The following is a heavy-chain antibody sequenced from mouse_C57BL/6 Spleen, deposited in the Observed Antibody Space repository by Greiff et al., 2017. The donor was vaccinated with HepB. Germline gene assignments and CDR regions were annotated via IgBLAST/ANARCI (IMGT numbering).Heavy chain of an antibody. CDR3: ARTRGWYFDV. Sequence: EVNVVESGGGLVKPGGSLKLSCAASGFTFSDYGMHWVRQAPEKGLEWVAYISSGSSTIYYADTVKGRFTISRDNAKNTLFLQMTSLRSEDTAMYYCARTRGWYFDVWGTGTTVTVSS. CDR1: GFTFSDYG. J-gene: IGHJ1*03. CDR2: ISSGSSTI. V-gene: IGHV5-17*01.